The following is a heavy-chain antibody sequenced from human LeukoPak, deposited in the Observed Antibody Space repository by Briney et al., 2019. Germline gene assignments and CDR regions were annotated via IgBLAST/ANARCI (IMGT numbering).Heavy chain of an antibody. CDR3: VSSDDTSGYFLY. D-gene: IGHD3-22*01. CDR2: VNTNTGNP. CDR1: GYTFTNYP. V-gene: IGHV7-4-1*02. J-gene: IGHJ4*02. Sequence: ASVKVSCKTSGYTFTNYPIKWVRQAPGQGLEWMGWVNTNTGNPTYAQGLTGRFVFSSDTSVSTAYLQISSLKAEDTAVYYCVSSDDTSGYFLYWGQGTLVTVSS.